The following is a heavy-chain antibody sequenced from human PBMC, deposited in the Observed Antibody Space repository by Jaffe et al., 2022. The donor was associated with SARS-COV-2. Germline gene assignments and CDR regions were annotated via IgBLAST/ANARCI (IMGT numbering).Heavy chain of an antibody. J-gene: IGHJ4*02. V-gene: IGHV4-61*02. CDR3: ASETAAILFGFDY. Sequence: QVQLQESGPGLVKPSQTLSLTCTVSGGSISSGSYYWSWIRQPAGKGLEWIGRIYTSGSTNYNPSLKSRVTISVDTSKNQFSLKLSSVTAADTAVYYCASETAAILFGFDYWGQGTLVTVSS. CDR1: GGSISSGSYY. CDR2: IYTSGST. D-gene: IGHD2-2*02.